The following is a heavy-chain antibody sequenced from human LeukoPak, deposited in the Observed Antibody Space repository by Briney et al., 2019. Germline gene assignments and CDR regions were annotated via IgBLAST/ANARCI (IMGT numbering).Heavy chain of an antibody. D-gene: IGHD1-7*01. CDR3: STGELGGEY. V-gene: IGHV3-48*04. CDR2: ISRSISSI. Sequence: GGSLRLSCAASGFTFSSYSMNWVRQAPGKGLEWVSYISRSISSIYYADSVRGRFTISRDNAENSLYLQMNSLRAKDTAVYYCSTGELGGEYWGQGTLVTVSS. CDR1: GFTFSSYS. J-gene: IGHJ4*02.